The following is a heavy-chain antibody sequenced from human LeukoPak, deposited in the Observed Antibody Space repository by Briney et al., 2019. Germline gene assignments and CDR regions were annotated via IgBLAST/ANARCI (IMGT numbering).Heavy chain of an antibody. CDR3: ARDRSGRGFYGSGSYYSLEY. CDR2: ISAYNGNT. CDR1: GYTFTSYG. D-gene: IGHD3-10*01. J-gene: IGHJ4*02. V-gene: IGHV1-18*01. Sequence: ASVKASCKASGYTFTSYGISWVRQAPGQGLEWMGWISAYNGNTNYAQKLQGRVTMTTDTSTSTAYMELRSLRSDDTAVYYCARDRSGRGFYGSGSYYSLEYWGQGTLVTVSS.